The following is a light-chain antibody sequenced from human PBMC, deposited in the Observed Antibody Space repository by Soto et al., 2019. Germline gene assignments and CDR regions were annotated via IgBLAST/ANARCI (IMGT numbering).Light chain of an antibody. CDR1: ETIGRAY. CDR2: GTS. V-gene: IGKV3-20*01. J-gene: IGKJ2*01. CDR3: HQYATSPFT. Sequence: IVLTQSPGTVSLSPGERATLSCRASETIGRAYFAWYQHRPCRTPRLVLSGTSNRAAGVPDRFGGSGSGADFTLTISGVEPEDFAVYYCHQYATSPFTFGQGTKLEIK.